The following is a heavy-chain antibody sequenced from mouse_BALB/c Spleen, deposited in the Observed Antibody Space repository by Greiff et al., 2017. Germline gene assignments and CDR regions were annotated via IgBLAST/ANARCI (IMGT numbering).Heavy chain of an antibody. Sequence: EVQLVESGGGLVQPGGSRKLSCAASGFTFSSFGMHWVRQAPEKGLEWVAYISSGSSTIYYADTVKGRFTISRDNPKNTLFLQMTSLRSEDTAMYYCARTSYGNYGDAMDYWGQGTSVTVSA. J-gene: IGHJ4*01. CDR3: ARTSYGNYGDAMDY. V-gene: IGHV5-17*02. CDR2: ISSGSSTI. D-gene: IGHD2-1*01. CDR1: GFTFSSFG.